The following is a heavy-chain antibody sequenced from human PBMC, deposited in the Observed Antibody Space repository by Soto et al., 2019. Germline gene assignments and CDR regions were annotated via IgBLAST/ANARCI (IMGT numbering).Heavy chain of an antibody. CDR2: ISGSGGST. CDR1: GFTFSSYA. J-gene: IGHJ5*02. V-gene: IGHV3-23*01. Sequence: PGGSLRLSCAASGFTFSSYAMSWVRQAPGKGLEWVSAISGSGGSTYYADSVKGRFTISRDNCKNTLYLQMNSLRAEDTAVYYCAKDYFYGSGSYYWNWFDPWGQGTLVTVSS. CDR3: AKDYFYGSGSYYWNWFDP. D-gene: IGHD3-10*01.